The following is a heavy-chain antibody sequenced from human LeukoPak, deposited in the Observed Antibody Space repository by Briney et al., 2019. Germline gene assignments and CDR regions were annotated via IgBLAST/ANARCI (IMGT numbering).Heavy chain of an antibody. CDR1: VYTYTSYG. J-gene: IGHJ4*02. CDR3: ARDRRYYGDYVEY. Sequence: GASVKVSCKASVYTYTSYGISWVRQAPGQRGEWLGWISAYNRNANNAQKLQGRSTITTDTSTSTPYMELRSVRSDDTAVYYCARDRRYYGDYVEYWGQGTLVTVSS. D-gene: IGHD4-17*01. V-gene: IGHV1-18*04. CDR2: ISAYNRNA.